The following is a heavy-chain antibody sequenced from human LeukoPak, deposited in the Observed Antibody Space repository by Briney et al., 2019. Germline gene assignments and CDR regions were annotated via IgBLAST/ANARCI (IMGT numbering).Heavy chain of an antibody. Sequence: GESLKISCKGSGYSFTSYWIGWVRQMPGKGLEWMGIIYPGDSDTRYSPSFQGQVTISADKSISTAYLQWSSPKASDTAMHYCARGRITGPRDPPWFDPWGQGTLVTVSS. CDR2: IYPGDSDT. CDR1: GYSFTSYW. J-gene: IGHJ5*02. V-gene: IGHV5-51*01. CDR3: ARGRITGPRDPPWFDP. D-gene: IGHD1-20*01.